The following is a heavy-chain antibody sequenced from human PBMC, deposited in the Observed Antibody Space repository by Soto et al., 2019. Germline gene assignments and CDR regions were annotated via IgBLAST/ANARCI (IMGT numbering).Heavy chain of an antibody. CDR3: ARGRWLRSSVDY. CDR2: INHSGST. J-gene: IGHJ4*02. V-gene: IGHV4-34*01. D-gene: IGHD5-12*01. CDR1: GGSFSGYY. Sequence: ETLSLTCAVYGGSFSGYYWSWICQPPGKGLEWIGEINHSGSTNYNPSLKSRVTISVDTSKNQFSLKLSSVTAADTAVYYCARGRWLRSSVDYWGQGTLVTVSS.